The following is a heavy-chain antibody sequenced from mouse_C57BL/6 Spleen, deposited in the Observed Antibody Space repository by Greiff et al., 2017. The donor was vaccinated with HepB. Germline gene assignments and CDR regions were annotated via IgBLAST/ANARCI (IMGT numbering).Heavy chain of an antibody. V-gene: IGHV5-17*01. CDR3: ARRRLRQMDY. D-gene: IGHD2-2*01. Sequence: DVKLVESGGGLVKPGGSLKLSCAASGFTFSDYGMHWVRQAPEKGLEWVAYISSGSSTIYYADTVKGRFTISRDNAKNTLFLQMTSLRSEDTAMYYCARRRLRQMDYWGQGTSVTVSS. CDR1: GFTFSDYG. J-gene: IGHJ4*01. CDR2: ISSGSSTI.